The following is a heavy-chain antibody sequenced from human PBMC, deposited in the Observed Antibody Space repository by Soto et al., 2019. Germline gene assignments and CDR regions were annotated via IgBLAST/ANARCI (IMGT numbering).Heavy chain of an antibody. CDR2: ISSSSSYT. V-gene: IGHV3-11*06. J-gene: IGHJ6*02. CDR3: ARDPFPTYDSSSLCYYYYGMDV. CDR1: GFTFSDYY. Sequence: QVQLVESGGGLVKPGGSLRLSCAASGFTFSDYYMSWIRQAPGKGLEWVSYISSSSSYTNYADSVMGRFTISRDNAKNSLYLQMNSLRAVDTAVYYCARDPFPTYDSSSLCYYYYGMDVWGPGTTVTVSS. D-gene: IGHD3-22*01.